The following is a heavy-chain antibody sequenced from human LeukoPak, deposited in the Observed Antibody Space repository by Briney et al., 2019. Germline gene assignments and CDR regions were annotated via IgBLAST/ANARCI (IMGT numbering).Heavy chain of an antibody. Sequence: GGSLRLSCAASGFSLSSYSMNWVRQAPGKRLEWVSSISAGAARSYYAESVKGRFTVSRDNSRNILLLHMTSLRAEDTATYFCARAFRGYTWNLDPWGQGSLVTVSS. CDR2: ISAGAARS. V-gene: IGHV3-23*01. CDR3: ARAFRGYTWNLDP. CDR1: GFSLSSYS. D-gene: IGHD2-2*02. J-gene: IGHJ5*01.